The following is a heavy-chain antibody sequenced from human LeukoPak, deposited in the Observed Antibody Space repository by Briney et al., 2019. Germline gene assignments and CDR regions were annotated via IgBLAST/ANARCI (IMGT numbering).Heavy chain of an antibody. V-gene: IGHV4-59*08. Sequence: SETLSLTCTVSGASISSDYWNWIRQPPGKGLEWIGYIYYSGSTNYNPSLKSRVTISVDTSKNQFSLKLPYVTAADTAVYYCAVMYSSSWYWFDPWGQGTPVTVSS. J-gene: IGHJ5*02. CDR2: IYYSGST. D-gene: IGHD6-13*01. CDR1: GASISSDY. CDR3: AVMYSSSWYWFDP.